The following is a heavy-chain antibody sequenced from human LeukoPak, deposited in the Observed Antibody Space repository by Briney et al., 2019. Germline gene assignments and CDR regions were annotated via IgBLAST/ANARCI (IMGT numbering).Heavy chain of an antibody. J-gene: IGHJ3*02. V-gene: IGHV3-20*04. D-gene: IGHD2-21*02. CDR2: INWNGGST. CDR3: HSYCGGDCYSMDAFDI. CDR1: GGSMSIYY. Sequence: PSETLSLTCTVSGGSMSIYYWSWIRQPPGKGLEWVSGINWNGGSTGYADSVKGRFTISRDNAKNSLYLQMNSLRAEDTALYYCHSYCGGDCYSMDAFDIWGQGTMVTVSS.